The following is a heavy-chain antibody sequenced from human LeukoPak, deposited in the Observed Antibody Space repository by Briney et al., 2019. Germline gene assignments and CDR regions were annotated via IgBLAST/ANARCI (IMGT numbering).Heavy chain of an antibody. CDR3: ATDPWDYVWGSYFEY. Sequence: PGGSLRLSCVASGFTFSSYGMHWVRQAPGKGLEWVANIKQDGSEKYYVDSVKGRFTISRDNAKNSLYLQLNTLRAEDTAVYYCATDPWDYVWGSYFEYWGQGTLVTVSS. V-gene: IGHV3-7*01. CDR2: IKQDGSEK. CDR1: GFTFSSYG. D-gene: IGHD3-16*01. J-gene: IGHJ4*02.